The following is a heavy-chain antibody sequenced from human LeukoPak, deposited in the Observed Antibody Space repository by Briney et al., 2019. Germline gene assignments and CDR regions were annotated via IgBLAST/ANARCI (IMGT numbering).Heavy chain of an antibody. CDR3: AREYSSLSGGNWFDP. D-gene: IGHD6-6*01. CDR2: ISAYNGNT. V-gene: IGHV1-18*01. Sequence: ASVKVSCKASGYTFTSYAISWVRQAPGQGLEWMGWISAYNGNTNYAQKLQGRVTMTTDTSTSTAYMELRSLRSDDTAVYYCAREYSSLSGGNWFDPWGQGTLVTVSS. CDR1: GYTFTSYA. J-gene: IGHJ5*02.